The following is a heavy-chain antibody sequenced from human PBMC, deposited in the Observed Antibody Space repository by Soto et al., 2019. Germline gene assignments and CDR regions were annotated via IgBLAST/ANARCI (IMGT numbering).Heavy chain of an antibody. J-gene: IGHJ6*02. CDR2: INPSGVST. D-gene: IGHD2-2*01. CDR3: ARDSGDIVVVPAALYYYYCIDV. Sequence: ASVKVSCKASGYTFTSYYMHWVRQAPGQGLEWMGIINPSGVSTSYAQKFQGRVTMTRDTSTSTVYMELSSLRSEDTAVYYCARDSGDIVVVPAALYYYYCIDVWGQGTTVTVSS. V-gene: IGHV1-46*01. CDR1: GYTFTSYY.